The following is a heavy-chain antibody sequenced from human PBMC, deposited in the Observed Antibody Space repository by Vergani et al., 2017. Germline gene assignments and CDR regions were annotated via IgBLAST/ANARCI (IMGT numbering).Heavy chain of an antibody. CDR3: ARGDNYYGSGSIDY. D-gene: IGHD3-10*01. Sequence: QVQLQESGPGLVKPSQTLSLTCTVSGGPISSGSYYWSWIRQPAGKGLEWIGRIYTSGSTNYNPSLKSRVTISVDTSKNQFSLKLSSVTAADTAVYYCARGDNYYGSGSIDYWGLGTLVTVSS. CDR1: GGPISSGSYY. CDR2: IYTSGST. J-gene: IGHJ4*02. V-gene: IGHV4-61*02.